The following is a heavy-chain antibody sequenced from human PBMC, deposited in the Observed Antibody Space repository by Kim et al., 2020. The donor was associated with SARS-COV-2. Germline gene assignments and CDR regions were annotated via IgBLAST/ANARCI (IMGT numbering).Heavy chain of an antibody. CDR2: VYNSGTT. CDR3: ARGRNFYGWGSLYWFDP. CDR1: GGSVSSDTYY. J-gene: IGHJ5*02. D-gene: IGHD3-10*01. Sequence: SETLSLTCTVSGGSVSSDTYYWSWIRQPPGQGLEWLGYVYNSGTTMYNPSLKSRVTISVDTSKNHFSLRLSSVTAADTAVYYCARGRNFYGWGSLYWFDP. V-gene: IGHV4-61*03.